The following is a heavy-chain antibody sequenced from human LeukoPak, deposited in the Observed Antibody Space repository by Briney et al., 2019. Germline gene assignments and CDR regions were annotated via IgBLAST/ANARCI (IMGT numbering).Heavy chain of an antibody. CDR2: ISSSSSYI. D-gene: IGHD4-11*01. Sequence: GGSLRLSCAASGFTFSSYSMNWVRQAPGKGLEWVSSISSSSSYIYYADSVKGRFTISGDNTKNSLYLQMNSLRAEDTAVYCCARDLQSVPQGAFDIWGQGTMVTVSS. V-gene: IGHV3-21*01. CDR1: GFTFSSYS. CDR3: ARDLQSVPQGAFDI. J-gene: IGHJ3*02.